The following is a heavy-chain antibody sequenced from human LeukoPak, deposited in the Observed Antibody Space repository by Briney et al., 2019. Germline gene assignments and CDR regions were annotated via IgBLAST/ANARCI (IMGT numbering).Heavy chain of an antibody. CDR1: GLTVSSSW. J-gene: IGHJ4*02. V-gene: IGHV3-74*01. Sequence: GGSLRLSCEASGLTVSSSWMHWVRQTPGKGLVWVSRINGDGSSTSYADSVKGRFTISKDNAKNTLYLQMNSLGAEDTAVYYCAKGSHRFGNFDYWGQGPLVPVSS. D-gene: IGHD3-16*02. CDR3: AKGSHRFGNFDY. CDR2: INGDGSST.